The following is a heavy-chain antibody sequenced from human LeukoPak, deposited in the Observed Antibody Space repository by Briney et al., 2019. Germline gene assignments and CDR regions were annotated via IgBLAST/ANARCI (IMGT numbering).Heavy chain of an antibody. J-gene: IGHJ4*02. CDR1: GYSFSGYY. V-gene: IGHV1-2*02. Sequence: GASVTVSCKASGYSFSGYYMHWVRQAPGQGFEWMGWINGNSGGTDYAQKFQGRVTMTRDTSISTAYMELSRLISDDTAVYYCARGVRGGYWGQGTLVTVSS. CDR2: INGNSGGT. D-gene: IGHD3-10*01. CDR3: ARGVRGGY.